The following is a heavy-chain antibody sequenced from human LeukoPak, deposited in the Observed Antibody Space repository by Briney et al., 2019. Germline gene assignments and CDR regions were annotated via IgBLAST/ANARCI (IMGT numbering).Heavy chain of an antibody. CDR1: RFTFSSYA. CDR3: ARPVWFGELSSPDF. V-gene: IGHV3-30*04. J-gene: IGHJ4*02. D-gene: IGHD3-10*01. CDR2: ISNDGNNK. Sequence: PGGSLRLSCAASRFTFSSYAMHWVRQAPGKGLDWVAVISNDGNNKYYSDSVKGRFTISRDNSKNTLHLQMNGLRPEDTALYYCARPVWFGELSSPDFWGQGTLVTVSS.